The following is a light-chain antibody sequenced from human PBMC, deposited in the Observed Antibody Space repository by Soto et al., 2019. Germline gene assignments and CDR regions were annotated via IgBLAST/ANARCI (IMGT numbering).Light chain of an antibody. V-gene: IGLV2-14*01. CDR3: SSYTSTSTYV. Sequence: QPASVSGSPGQSITISCTGTSSDVGAYNYVSWYQQHPGKAPKLMIYDVSNRPSGVSNRFSGSKSGNTASLTISGLQAEDEADYYCSSYTSTSTYVFGTATKVTVL. J-gene: IGLJ1*01. CDR2: DVS. CDR1: SSDVGAYNY.